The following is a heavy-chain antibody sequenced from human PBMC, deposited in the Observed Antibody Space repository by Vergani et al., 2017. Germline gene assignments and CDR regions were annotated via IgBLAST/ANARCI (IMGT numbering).Heavy chain of an antibody. V-gene: IGHV4-4*02. J-gene: IGHJ6*02. CDR3: ARLYYDFWSGSYYYYYGMDV. Sequence: QVQLPESGPGLAKPSGTLSLTCAVSGGSISSSNWWSWVRQPPGKGLEWIGEIYHSGSTNYNPSLKSRVTISVDKSKNQFSLKLSSVTAADTAVYYCARLYYDFWSGSYYYYYGMDVWGQGTTVTVSS. CDR1: GGSISSSNW. CDR2: IYHSGST. D-gene: IGHD3-3*01.